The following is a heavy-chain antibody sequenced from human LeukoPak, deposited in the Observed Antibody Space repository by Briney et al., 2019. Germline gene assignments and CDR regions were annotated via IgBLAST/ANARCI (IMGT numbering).Heavy chain of an antibody. CDR3: TTDISSGWYHFDY. Sequence: PGGSLRLSCAASGFTFSNAWMSWVRQAPGKGLEWVGRIKSKTDGGTTDYAAPVKGRFTISRDDSKNTLYLQMNSLKTEDTAVYYCTTDISSGWYHFDYWGQGTLVTVSS. CDR2: IKSKTDGGTT. J-gene: IGHJ4*02. CDR1: GFTFSNAW. D-gene: IGHD6-19*01. V-gene: IGHV3-15*01.